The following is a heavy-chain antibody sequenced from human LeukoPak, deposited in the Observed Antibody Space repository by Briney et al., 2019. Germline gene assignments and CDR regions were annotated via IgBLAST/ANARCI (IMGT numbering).Heavy chain of an antibody. D-gene: IGHD2-2*01. Sequence: GGTLRLSCAASGSTFSSYAMHWVRQAPGKGLVWVAVISYDGSNKYYADSVKGRFTISRDNSKNTLYLQMNSLRAEDTAVYYCARELLSDGMDVWGQGTTVTVSS. CDR2: ISYDGSNK. J-gene: IGHJ6*02. CDR1: GSTFSSYA. V-gene: IGHV3-30-3*01. CDR3: ARELLSDGMDV.